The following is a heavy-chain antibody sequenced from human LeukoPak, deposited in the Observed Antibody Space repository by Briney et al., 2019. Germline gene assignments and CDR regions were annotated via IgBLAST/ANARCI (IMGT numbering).Heavy chain of an antibody. CDR2: ISAYNGNT. V-gene: IGHV1-18*04. CDR3: ARDSSSSWYLIAGY. J-gene: IGHJ4*02. CDR1: GYTFTGYY. Sequence: GASVKVSCKASGYTFTGYYMHWVRQAPGQGLEWMGWISAYNGNTNYAQKLQGRVTMTTDTSTSTAYMELRSLRSDDTAVYYCARDSSSSWYLIAGYWGQGTLVTVSS. D-gene: IGHD6-13*01.